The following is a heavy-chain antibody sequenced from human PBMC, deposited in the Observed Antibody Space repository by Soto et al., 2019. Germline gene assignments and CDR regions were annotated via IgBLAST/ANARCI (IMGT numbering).Heavy chain of an antibody. D-gene: IGHD6-6*01. V-gene: IGHV4-30-4*01. CDR1: GGSISSGDYY. Sequence: QVQLQESCQGLVKPSQTLSLTCTVSGGSISSGDYYWSWIRQPPGKGLEWIGYIYYSGSTYYNPSLKSRVTISVDTSKNQFSLKLSSVTAADTAVYYCARERPDGARLDPWGQGTLVTASS. CDR3: ARERPDGARLDP. CDR2: IYYSGST. J-gene: IGHJ5*02.